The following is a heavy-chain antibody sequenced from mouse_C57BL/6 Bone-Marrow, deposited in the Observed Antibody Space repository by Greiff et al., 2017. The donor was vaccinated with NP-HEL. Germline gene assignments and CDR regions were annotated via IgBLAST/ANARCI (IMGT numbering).Heavy chain of an antibody. J-gene: IGHJ2*01. Sequence: QVQLQQSGPGLVAPSPSLSITCTASGFSLTSYGVHWVRQPPGKGLEWLVVIWRDGSTTYNSAHKSRLSTITDNSKSQVFLKMNSPQTDDAAMYYCARGLFFDYWGQGTTLTVSA. CDR3: ARGLFFDY. V-gene: IGHV2-6*03. CDR1: GFSLTSYG. CDR2: IWRDGST.